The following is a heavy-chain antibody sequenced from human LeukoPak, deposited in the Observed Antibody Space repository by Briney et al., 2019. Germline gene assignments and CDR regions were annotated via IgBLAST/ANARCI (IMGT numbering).Heavy chain of an antibody. J-gene: IGHJ4*02. Sequence: ASVKVSCKASGYTFTGYYMHWVRQAPGQGLEWMGWINPNSGGTNYAQKFQGRVTMTRDTSISTAYMELNRLTSDDTAVYYCARDLYYGSGSLDYWGQGTLVTVSS. CDR3: ARDLYYGSGSLDY. CDR1: GYTFTGYY. D-gene: IGHD3-10*01. CDR2: INPNSGGT. V-gene: IGHV1-2*02.